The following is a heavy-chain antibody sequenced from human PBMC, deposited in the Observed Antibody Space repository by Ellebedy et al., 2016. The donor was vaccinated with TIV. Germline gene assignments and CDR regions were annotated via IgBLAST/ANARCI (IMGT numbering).Heavy chain of an antibody. J-gene: IGHJ5*02. V-gene: IGHV3-33*05. D-gene: IGHD3-22*01. CDR2: ISYDGSNE. CDR3: AREVYYGSSVGRWFDP. CDR1: GFTFSSYG. Sequence: GESLKISXAASGFTFSSYGMHWVRQAPGKGLQWVAVISYDGSNENYAESVKGRFTISRDNSKNTLYLQMNSLRAEDTAVYYCAREVYYGSSVGRWFDPWGQGTLVTVSS.